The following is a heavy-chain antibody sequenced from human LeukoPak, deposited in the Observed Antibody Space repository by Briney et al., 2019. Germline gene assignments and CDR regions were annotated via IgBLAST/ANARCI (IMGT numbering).Heavy chain of an antibody. CDR1: GFTFDDHG. V-gene: IGHV3-20*04. D-gene: IGHD6-13*01. J-gene: IGHJ5*02. CDR3: ARHIAAAGTNWFDP. Sequence: GRSLRLSCAASGFTFDDHGMSCVHQAPGKGLEWVSHINWNGASIGYADSVKGRFTISRDNAKTSLYLQMNSRRAEDTALYYCARHIAAAGTNWFDPWGQGTLVTVSS. CDR2: INWNGASI.